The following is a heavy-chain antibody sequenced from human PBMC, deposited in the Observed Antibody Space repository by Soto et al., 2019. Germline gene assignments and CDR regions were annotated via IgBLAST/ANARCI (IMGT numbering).Heavy chain of an antibody. CDR2: INHSGST. J-gene: IGHJ4*02. D-gene: IGHD3-3*01. V-gene: IGHV4-34*01. Sequence: PSETLSLTCAVYGGSFSGYYWSWTRQPPGKGLEWIGEINHSGSTNYNPSLKSRVTISVDTSKNQFSLKLSSVTAADTAVYYCARGRGSGRFYFDYWGQGTLVTVSS. CDR1: GGSFSGYY. CDR3: ARGRGSGRFYFDY.